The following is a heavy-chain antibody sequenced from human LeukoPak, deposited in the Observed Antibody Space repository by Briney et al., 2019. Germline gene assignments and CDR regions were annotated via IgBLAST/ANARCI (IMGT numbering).Heavy chain of an antibody. CDR3: ARTVWFGESLNWFDP. Sequence: TSETLSLTCTVSGGSISSYYWSWIRQPPGKGLEWIGYIYYSGSTNYNPSLKSRVTISVDTSKNQFSLKLSSVTAADTAVHYCARTVWFGESLNWFDPWGQGTLVTVSS. CDR2: IYYSGST. D-gene: IGHD3-10*01. CDR1: GGSISSYY. J-gene: IGHJ5*02. V-gene: IGHV4-59*01.